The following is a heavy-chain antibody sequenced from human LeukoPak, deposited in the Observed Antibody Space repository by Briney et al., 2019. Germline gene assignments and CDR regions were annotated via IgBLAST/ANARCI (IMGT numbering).Heavy chain of an antibody. J-gene: IGHJ4*02. V-gene: IGHV3-23*01. D-gene: IGHD5-18*01. CDR1: GFTFSNFA. Sequence: GGSLRLSCTASGFTFSNFAMSWVRQAPGKGLEWVSSMSGVGVSTYYADSVKGRFTISRDNSKNTLYLQMNSLRAEDTAVYYCASGYRTRGLDYWGQGTLVTVSS. CDR3: ASGYRTRGLDY. CDR2: MSGVGVST.